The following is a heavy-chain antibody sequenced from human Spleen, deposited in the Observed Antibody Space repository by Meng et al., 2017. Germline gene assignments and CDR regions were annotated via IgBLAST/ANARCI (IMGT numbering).Heavy chain of an antibody. CDR2: VMPDGNEK. Sequence: GESLKISCAASGFTFSSYGMHWVRQAPGKGLEWVADVMPDGNEKYYVDAVNGRFTISRDNAGNSLYLQMNSLRVEDTAVYYCARDQVAVAGTDWFDPWGQGTLVTVSS. CDR3: ARDQVAVAGTDWFDP. CDR1: GFTFSSYG. D-gene: IGHD6-19*01. J-gene: IGHJ5*02. V-gene: IGHV3-7*01.